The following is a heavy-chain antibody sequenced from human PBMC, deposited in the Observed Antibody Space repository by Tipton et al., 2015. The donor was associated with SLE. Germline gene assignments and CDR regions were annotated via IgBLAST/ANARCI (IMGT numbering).Heavy chain of an antibody. CDR2: SHPGDSDT. CDR3: AKGTAAGGFDY. CDR1: GYNFPNYW. D-gene: IGHD6-13*01. Sequence: QLVQSGAEVKKPGESLTISCKASGYNFPNYWIGWVRQMPGKGLEWMGISHPGDSDTRYSPSFQGQVTISADKSITTAFLQWSRLKASDSAMYYCAKGTAAGGFDYWGQGTLATVPS. V-gene: IGHV5-51*03. J-gene: IGHJ4*02.